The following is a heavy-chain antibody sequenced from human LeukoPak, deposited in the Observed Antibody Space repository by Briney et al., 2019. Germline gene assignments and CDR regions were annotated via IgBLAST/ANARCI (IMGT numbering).Heavy chain of an antibody. Sequence: SETLSLTCTVSGGSISSSSYYWGWVRQPPGRGLEWNGRMYYSGNTYYNPSLKSRVTVSVDTSKNQFCLKLSSVTAADTAMYYCATSPDYSNRWFYFDYWGQGTLVTVSS. CDR2: MYYSGNT. CDR1: GGSISSSSYY. CDR3: ATSPDYSNRWFYFDY. D-gene: IGHD6-13*01. J-gene: IGHJ4*02. V-gene: IGHV4-39*01.